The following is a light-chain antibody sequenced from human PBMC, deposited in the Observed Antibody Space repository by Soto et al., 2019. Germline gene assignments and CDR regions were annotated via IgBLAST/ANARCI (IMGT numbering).Light chain of an antibody. CDR2: AAS. Sequence: DIQMTQSPSSVSASVGDRVTITCRASQGISSWLAWYQQKPGKAPKLLIYAASSLQSGVPSRVSGSGSRTDFTLTLSSLQHEVFANYYYQQAHSYPRTFGQGTKVEIK. CDR1: QGISSW. V-gene: IGKV1-12*01. J-gene: IGKJ1*01. CDR3: QQAHSYPRT.